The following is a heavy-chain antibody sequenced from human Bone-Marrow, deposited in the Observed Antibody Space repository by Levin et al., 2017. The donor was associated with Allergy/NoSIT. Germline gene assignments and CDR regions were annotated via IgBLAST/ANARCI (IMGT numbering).Heavy chain of an antibody. CDR3: ARGWIQLRFDY. CDR2: IYYSGST. CDR1: GGSISSGDYY. V-gene: IGHV4-30-4*01. Sequence: SETLSLTCTVSGGSISSGDYYWSWIRQPPGKGLEWIGYIYYSGSTYYNPSLKSRVTISVDTSKNQFSLKLSSVTAADTAVYYCARGWIQLRFDYWGQGTLVTVSS. D-gene: IGHD5-18*01. J-gene: IGHJ4*02.